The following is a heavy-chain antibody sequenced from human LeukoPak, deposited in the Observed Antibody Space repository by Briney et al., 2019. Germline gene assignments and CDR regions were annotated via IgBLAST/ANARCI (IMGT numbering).Heavy chain of an antibody. V-gene: IGHV3-23*01. D-gene: IGHD5-24*01. J-gene: IGHJ5*02. Sequence: PGGSLRLSCAASGFTFSSYGMSWVRQAPGKGLEWVSAISGSGGSTYYADSVKGRFTISRDNSKNTLYLQMNSLRAEDTAVYYCAKDAFGDGYNYYFSKYNWFDPWGQGTLVTVSS. CDR1: GFTFSSYG. CDR2: ISGSGGST. CDR3: AKDAFGDGYNYYFSKYNWFDP.